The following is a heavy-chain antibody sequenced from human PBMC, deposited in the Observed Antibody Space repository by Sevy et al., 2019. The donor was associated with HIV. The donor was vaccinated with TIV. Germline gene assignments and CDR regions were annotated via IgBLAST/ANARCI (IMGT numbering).Heavy chain of an antibody. V-gene: IGHV3-33*01. J-gene: IGHJ4*02. Sequence: GGSLRLSCAASGFTFSNYGMHWVRQAPGKGLEWVAVIRNNGSNKYYADSVNGRFTISRDNSKNTLYLQMNSLRVEDAAVYFCSRGGDFNDRSAKGDFDYWGQGTLVTVSS. CDR3: SRGGDFNDRSAKGDFDY. D-gene: IGHD3-22*01. CDR1: GFTFSNYG. CDR2: IRNNGSNK.